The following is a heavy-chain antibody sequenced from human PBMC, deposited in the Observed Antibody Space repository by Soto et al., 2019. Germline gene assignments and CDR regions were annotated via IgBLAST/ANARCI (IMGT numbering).Heavy chain of an antibody. D-gene: IGHD3-10*01. CDR1: GYTFTSYY. CDR2: INPSGGST. Sequence: ASVKVSCKXSGYTFTSYYMHWVRQAPGQGLEWMGIINPSGGSTSYAQKFQGRATMTRDTSTSTVYMELSSLRSEDTAVYYCARGGYYGSGSYYLYYYGMDVWGQGTTVTVSS. CDR3: ARGGYYGSGSYYLYYYGMDV. V-gene: IGHV1-46*01. J-gene: IGHJ6*02.